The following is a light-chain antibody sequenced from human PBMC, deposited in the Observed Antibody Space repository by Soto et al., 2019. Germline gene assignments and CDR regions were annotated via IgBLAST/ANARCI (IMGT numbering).Light chain of an antibody. CDR2: DVS. CDR3: SSYTSSSTYVV. V-gene: IGLV2-14*01. CDR1: SSDVGGYNY. J-gene: IGLJ2*01. Sequence: QSALTQPASVSGSPGQSITISCTGTSSDVGGYNYVSWYQQHPGKAPKLMIYDVSNRPSGVSNRFSGSKSGNTASLTISGLLSEDEADYYCSSYTSSSTYVVFGGGTKLTVL.